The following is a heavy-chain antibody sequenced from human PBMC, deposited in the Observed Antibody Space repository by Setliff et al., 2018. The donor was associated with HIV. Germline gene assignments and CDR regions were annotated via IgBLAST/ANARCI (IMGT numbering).Heavy chain of an antibody. CDR1: GGSITSSY. V-gene: IGHV4-39*01. D-gene: IGHD3-3*01. Sequence: SETLSLTCTVSGGSITSSYWSWIRQPPGKGLEWIGSVYYSGITYYSSSLKSRVTVSVDTSRIQFSLKLTSVTAADTAVYKCVRHVWSDDFLVPGWFDSWSQGTLVTVSS. CDR3: VRHVWSDDFLVPGWFDS. CDR2: VYYSGIT. J-gene: IGHJ5*01.